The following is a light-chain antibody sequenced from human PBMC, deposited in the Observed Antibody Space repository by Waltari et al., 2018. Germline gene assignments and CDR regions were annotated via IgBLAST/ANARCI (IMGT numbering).Light chain of an antibody. J-gene: IGKJ2*01. Sequence: DIVMTQSPLSLPVSPGEPASIPCRSSQSLLHSNGYNYVDCYLQKPEQSPQLLIYLASNRASGVPDRFSGSGSGTDFTRKITTVEADDVGVYYCMQALEIPYTCGRGTKLEI. CDR1: QSLLHSNGYNY. CDR3: MQALEIPYT. CDR2: LAS. V-gene: IGKV2-28*01.